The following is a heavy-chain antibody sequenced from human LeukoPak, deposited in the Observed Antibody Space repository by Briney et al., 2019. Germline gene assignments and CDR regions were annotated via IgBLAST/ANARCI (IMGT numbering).Heavy chain of an antibody. CDR2: INPSGGST. CDR1: GYTFTSYY. D-gene: IGHD5-24*01. CDR3: ARGGERMATIEAWFDP. Sequence: ASVTVSCKASGYTFTSYYMHWVRQAPGQGLEWMGIINPSGGSTSYAQKFQGRVTITRDMSTSTVYMELSSLSSEDTAVYYCARGGERMATIEAWFDPWGQGTLVTVSS. J-gene: IGHJ5*02. V-gene: IGHV1-46*01.